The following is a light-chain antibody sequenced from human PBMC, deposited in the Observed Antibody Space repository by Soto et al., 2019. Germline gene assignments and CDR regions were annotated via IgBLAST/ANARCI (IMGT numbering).Light chain of an antibody. Sequence: AIRMTQSPSSFSASTGDRVTITCRASQGISSYLAWYQQKPGKAPTLLLYDASSLESGVPSRFSGSGSGTEFTLTISSLQPDDFATYYCQQYNSYSPITFGQGTRLEIK. J-gene: IGKJ5*01. V-gene: IGKV1-8*01. CDR1: QGISSY. CDR3: QQYNSYSPIT. CDR2: DAS.